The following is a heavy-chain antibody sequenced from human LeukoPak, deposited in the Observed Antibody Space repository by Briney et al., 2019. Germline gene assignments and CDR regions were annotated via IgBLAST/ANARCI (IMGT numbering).Heavy chain of an antibody. J-gene: IGHJ4*02. D-gene: IGHD3-10*01. Sequence: GGSLRLSCAASGFTFSSYAMTWVRQAPGKGLEWVSAISGSGGNTYYADSVKGRFTISRDNSKNTLYLQMNSLRAEDTAVYYCAKGYGSGSPSSFDYWGQGTLVTVSS. CDR1: GFTFSSYA. CDR3: AKGYGSGSPSSFDY. V-gene: IGHV3-23*01. CDR2: ISGSGGNT.